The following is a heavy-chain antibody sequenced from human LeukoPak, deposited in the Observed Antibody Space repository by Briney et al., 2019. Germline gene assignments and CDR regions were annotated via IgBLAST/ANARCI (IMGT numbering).Heavy chain of an antibody. D-gene: IGHD2-2*03. Sequence: PSQTLSFTCTVSGGSISSGGYYWSWIRQHPGKGLEWIGYIYYSGSTYYNPSLKSRVTISVDTSKNQFTLKLSSVTAADTAVYYCARDRQAGYCSSTSCYQYNWFDPWGQGTLVTVSP. J-gene: IGHJ5*02. V-gene: IGHV4-31*03. CDR2: IYYSGST. CDR3: ARDRQAGYCSSTSCYQYNWFDP. CDR1: GGSISSGGYY.